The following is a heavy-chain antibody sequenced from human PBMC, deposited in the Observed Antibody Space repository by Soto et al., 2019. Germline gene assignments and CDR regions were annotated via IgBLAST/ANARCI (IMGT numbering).Heavy chain of an antibody. D-gene: IGHD5-12*01. J-gene: IGHJ4*02. CDR3: AKRLGGYDYVSY. Sequence: GGSLRLSCAASGFTFSSYGMHWVRQAPGKGLEWVAVISYDGSNKYYADSVKGRFTISRDNSKNTLYLQMNSLRAEDTAVYYCAKRLGGYDYVSYWGQGTLVTVSS. CDR1: GFTFSSYG. V-gene: IGHV3-30*18. CDR2: ISYDGSNK.